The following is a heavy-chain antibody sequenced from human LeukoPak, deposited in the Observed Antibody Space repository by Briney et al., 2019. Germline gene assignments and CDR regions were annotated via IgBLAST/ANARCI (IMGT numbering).Heavy chain of an antibody. Sequence: PSETLSLTCTVSGGSISSGSYYWSWIRQPAGKGLEWIGRIYTSGSTNYNPSPKSRVTISVDTSKNQFSLKLSSVTAADTAVYYCARAFSNSVSYHWFDPWGQGTLVTVSS. D-gene: IGHD4-23*01. CDR1: GGSISSGSYY. CDR2: IYTSGST. CDR3: ARAFSNSVSYHWFDP. J-gene: IGHJ5*02. V-gene: IGHV4-61*02.